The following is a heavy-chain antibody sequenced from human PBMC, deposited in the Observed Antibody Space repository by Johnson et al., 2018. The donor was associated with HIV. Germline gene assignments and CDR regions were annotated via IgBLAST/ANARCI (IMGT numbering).Heavy chain of an antibody. Sequence: QLVESGGGVVQPGTSLRLSCTASGFAFSSYALHWVRQAPGKGLEWVAVISYDGRDAYYADSVKGRFTSSRDNSKNTLYLQMNSLRSEDTAVYYCAKPPSIGADAFDTWGQGTMVTVSS. CDR2: ISYDGRDA. V-gene: IGHV3-30-3*02. CDR3: AKPPSIGADAFDT. CDR1: GFAFSSYA. D-gene: IGHD3-16*01. J-gene: IGHJ3*02.